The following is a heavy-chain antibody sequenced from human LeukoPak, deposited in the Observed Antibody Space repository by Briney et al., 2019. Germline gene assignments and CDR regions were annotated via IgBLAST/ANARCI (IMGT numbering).Heavy chain of an antibody. CDR1: GFTFSSYS. J-gene: IGHJ3*02. CDR3: ARDLKVIAVAVSGAFDI. D-gene: IGHD6-19*01. V-gene: IGHV3-21*01. Sequence: GGSLRLSCAASGFTFSSYSMNWVRQAPGKGLEWVSSISSSSSYIYYADSVKGRFTISRDNAKNSLYLQMNSLRAEDTAVYYCARDLKVIAVAVSGAFDIWGQGTMVTVSS. CDR2: ISSSSSYI.